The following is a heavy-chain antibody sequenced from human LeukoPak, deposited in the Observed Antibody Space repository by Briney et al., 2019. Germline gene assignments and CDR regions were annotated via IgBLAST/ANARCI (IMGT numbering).Heavy chain of an antibody. CDR2: ISYDGSNK. J-gene: IGHJ6*02. V-gene: IGHV3-30*04. Sequence: GRSLRLSCAASGFTFSSYAMHWVRQAPGKGLEWVAVISYDGSNKYYADSVKGRFTISRDNSKNTLYLQMNSLRAEDTAVYYCARDFGSGSYYEYYYYYGMDVWGQGTTVTVSS. CDR1: GFTFSSYA. CDR3: ARDFGSGSYYEYYYYYGMDV. D-gene: IGHD3-10*01.